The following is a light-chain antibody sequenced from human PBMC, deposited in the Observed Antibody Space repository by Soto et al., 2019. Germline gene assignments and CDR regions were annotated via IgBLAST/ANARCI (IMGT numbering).Light chain of an antibody. V-gene: IGLV2-11*01. CDR3: CSHAGSYTFRV. Sequence: QSALTQPRSVSGSPGQSVTISCTGTSSDVGGSDYVSWFQHYPGKGPKLLIYDVTRRPSGVPDRFSGSKSGNTAPLTISGLQVEDEDDYYCCSHAGSYTFRVFGTGTKVTVL. CDR1: SSDVGGSDY. CDR2: DVT. J-gene: IGLJ1*01.